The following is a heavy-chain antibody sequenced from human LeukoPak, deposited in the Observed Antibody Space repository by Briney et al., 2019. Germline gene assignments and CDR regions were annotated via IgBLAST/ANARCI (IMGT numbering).Heavy chain of an antibody. CDR3: ARLYSSGWYSDDY. Sequence: GGSLRLSCAASGFTFSSYSMNWVRQAPGKGLEWVSSISSSSSYIYYADSVKGRFTISRDNAKNSLYLQMNSLRAEDTAVYYCARLYSSGWYSDDYWGQGTLVTVSS. J-gene: IGHJ4*02. D-gene: IGHD6-19*01. CDR1: GFTFSSYS. V-gene: IGHV3-21*01. CDR2: ISSSSSYI.